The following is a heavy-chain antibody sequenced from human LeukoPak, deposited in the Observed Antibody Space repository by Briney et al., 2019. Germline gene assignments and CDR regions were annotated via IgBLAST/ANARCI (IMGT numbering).Heavy chain of an antibody. V-gene: IGHV3-30*02. Sequence: PGGSLRLSCAASGFTFSSYGMHWVRQAPGKGLEWVAFIRYDGSNKYYADSVKGRFTISRDNSKNTLYLQMNSLRAEDTAVYYCTRDHRYGGLFDSWGQGILVTVSS. CDR3: TRDHRYGGLFDS. CDR1: GFTFSSYG. D-gene: IGHD3-9*01. J-gene: IGHJ4*02. CDR2: IRYDGSNK.